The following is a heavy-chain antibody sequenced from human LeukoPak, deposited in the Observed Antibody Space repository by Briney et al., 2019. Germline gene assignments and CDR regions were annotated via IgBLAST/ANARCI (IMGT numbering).Heavy chain of an antibody. CDR1: GDSVSSNSAA. Sequence: SQTLSLTCAISGDSVSSNSAAWSWIRQSPSRGLEWLGRTYYRSKWYYDYAVSVQSRITINPDTSKNQFPLHLTSVTPEDTAVYYCARGSYNSKWNWGQGTLVIVSS. CDR3: ARGSYNSKWN. J-gene: IGHJ4*02. V-gene: IGHV6-1*01. CDR2: TYYRSKWYY. D-gene: IGHD6-13*01.